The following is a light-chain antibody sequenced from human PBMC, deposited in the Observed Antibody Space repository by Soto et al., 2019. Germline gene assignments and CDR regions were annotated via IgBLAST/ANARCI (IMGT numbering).Light chain of an antibody. CDR3: LQSLHFPLT. Sequence: EIVMTQTPLSLSVTPGQSASISCRSSQTLLHSNGKSYLYWYLQKAGQAPQLLIYEVSKRFSGVTARVSGSGAGTDFTLKISRVEADDVGVYYCLQSLHFPLTFGGGTKVEIK. J-gene: IGKJ4*01. V-gene: IGKV2D-29*01. CDR1: QTLLHSNGKSY. CDR2: EVS.